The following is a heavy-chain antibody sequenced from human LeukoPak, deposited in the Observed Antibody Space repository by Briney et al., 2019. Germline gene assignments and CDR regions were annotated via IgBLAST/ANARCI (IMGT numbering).Heavy chain of an antibody. Sequence: SETLSLTCAVSGGSISSSNWWSWVRQPPWKGLEWIGEIYHSGSTNYNPSLKSRVTISVDKSKNQFSLKLSSVTAADTAVYYCASGIAVAGTYYFDYWGQGTLVTVSS. D-gene: IGHD6-19*01. J-gene: IGHJ4*02. V-gene: IGHV4-4*02. CDR1: GGSISSSNW. CDR2: IYHSGST. CDR3: ASGIAVAGTYYFDY.